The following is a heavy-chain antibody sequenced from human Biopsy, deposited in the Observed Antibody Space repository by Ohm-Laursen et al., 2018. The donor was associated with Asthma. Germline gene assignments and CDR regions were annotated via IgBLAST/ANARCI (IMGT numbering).Heavy chain of an antibody. D-gene: IGHD1-1*01. J-gene: IGHJ3*02. Sequence: SLRLSCSASGFSFSNFAIHWVRQAPGKGLEWVGVISKDASTQDYADSVKGRFTMARDNSKNTLDLRMNSLREEDTAVYYCVRDGTDDTFDIWGQGTVVSVSS. V-gene: IGHV3-30*01. CDR3: VRDGTDDTFDI. CDR2: ISKDASTQ. CDR1: GFSFSNFA.